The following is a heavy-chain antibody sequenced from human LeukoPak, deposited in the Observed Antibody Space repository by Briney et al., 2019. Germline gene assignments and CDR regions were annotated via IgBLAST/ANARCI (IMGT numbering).Heavy chain of an antibody. D-gene: IGHD4-17*01. J-gene: IGHJ4*02. CDR1: GFTFSSYG. CDR2: ISGSGGST. CDR3: AKDRGYGDYVSDY. Sequence: PGGSLRLSCAASGFTFSSYGMSWVRQAPGKGLEWVSAISGSGGSTYYADSVKGRFTISRDNSKNTLYLQMNSLRAEDTAVYYCAKDRGYGDYVSDYWGQGTLVTVSS. V-gene: IGHV3-23*01.